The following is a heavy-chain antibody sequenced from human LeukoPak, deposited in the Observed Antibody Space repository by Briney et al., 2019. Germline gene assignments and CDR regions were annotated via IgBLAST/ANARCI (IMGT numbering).Heavy chain of an antibody. V-gene: IGHV3-21*01. Sequence: GSLRLSCAASGFTFSSYSMNWVRQAPGKGLEWVSSISSSSSYIYYADSVKGRFTISRDNAKNSLYLQMNSLRAEDTAVYYCARVEQWLGKWFDPWGQGTLVTVSS. CDR2: ISSSSSYI. D-gene: IGHD6-19*01. J-gene: IGHJ5*02. CDR1: GFTFSSYS. CDR3: ARVEQWLGKWFDP.